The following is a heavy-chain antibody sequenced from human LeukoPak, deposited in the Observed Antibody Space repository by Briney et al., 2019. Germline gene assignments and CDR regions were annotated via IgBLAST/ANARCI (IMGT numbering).Heavy chain of an antibody. Sequence: SETLSLTCTVSGVSMNYYFWNWIRQPAGEGLQWIGRIHSSGTTNYNPSLKSRVTMSIDMSKNQFSLRLTSVTAADTAVYYCGRDGGWSTAMVTADYWGQGTLVTVSS. CDR3: GRDGGWSTAMVTADY. CDR2: IHSSGTT. D-gene: IGHD5-18*01. J-gene: IGHJ4*02. V-gene: IGHV4-4*07. CDR1: GVSMNYYF.